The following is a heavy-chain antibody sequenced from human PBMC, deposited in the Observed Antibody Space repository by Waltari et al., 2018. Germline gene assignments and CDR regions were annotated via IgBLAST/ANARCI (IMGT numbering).Heavy chain of an antibody. CDR2: IDTSGST. CDR1: GGSISSYY. V-gene: IGHV4-4*09. J-gene: IGHJ3*02. Sequence: VQLQESGPGLVKPSETLSLTCTVSGGSISSYYWSWIRQPPGKGLECIEYIDTSGSTNYNPSLKSRVTISVDTSKNQFSLKLSSVTAADTAVYYCAREWVVGATGAFDIWGQGTMVTVSS. CDR3: AREWVVGATGAFDI. D-gene: IGHD1-26*01.